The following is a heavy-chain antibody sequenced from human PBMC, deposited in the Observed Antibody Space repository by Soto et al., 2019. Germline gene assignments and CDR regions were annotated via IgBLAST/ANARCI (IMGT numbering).Heavy chain of an antibody. CDR3: ALIKDCSRTDCYLASFDP. Sequence: QVTLKESGPVLVKPTETLTLTRTVSGLSLSNGRLGVSWIRQPPGKALEWLAHIFSNDDKSYSTSLRSRLTTSKDTSRSQVVLTMTNMDPMDSATYYCALIKDCSRTDCYLASFDPWGQGTLVTVSS. J-gene: IGHJ5*02. V-gene: IGHV2-26*01. CDR2: IFSNDDK. D-gene: IGHD2-2*01. CDR1: GLSLSNGRLG.